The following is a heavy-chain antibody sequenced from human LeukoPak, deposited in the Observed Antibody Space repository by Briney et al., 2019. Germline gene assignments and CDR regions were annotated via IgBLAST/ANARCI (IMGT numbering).Heavy chain of an antibody. D-gene: IGHD3-10*01. J-gene: IGHJ4*02. V-gene: IGHV3-30*04. Sequence: GGSLRLSCAASGFTFSSYAMHWVRQAPGKGLEWVAVISYDGSNKYYADSVKGRFTISRDNSKNTLYLQMNSLRAEDTAVYYCGGGGNGWGGYQGGGYYFDYWGQGTLVTVSS. CDR1: GFTFSSYA. CDR2: ISYDGSNK. CDR3: GGGGNGWGGYQGGGYYFDY.